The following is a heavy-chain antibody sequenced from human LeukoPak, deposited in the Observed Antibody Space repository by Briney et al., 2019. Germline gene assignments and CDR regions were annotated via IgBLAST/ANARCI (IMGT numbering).Heavy chain of an antibody. CDR3: ARSWKYYYDSSGYFLFDY. D-gene: IGHD3-22*01. CDR2: ISSSSSYI. J-gene: IGHJ4*02. CDR1: GFTSSSYS. Sequence: TGGSLRLSCAASGFTSSSYSMNWVRQAPGKGLEWVSSISSSSSYIYYADSVKGRFTISRDNAKNSLYLQMNSLRAEDTAVYYCARSWKYYYDSSGYFLFDYWGQGTLVTVSS. V-gene: IGHV3-21*01.